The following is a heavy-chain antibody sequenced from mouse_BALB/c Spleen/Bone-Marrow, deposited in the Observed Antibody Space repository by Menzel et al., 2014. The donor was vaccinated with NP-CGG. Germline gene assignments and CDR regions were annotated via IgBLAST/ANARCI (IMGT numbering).Heavy chain of an antibody. CDR3: ARRAMITTGYFDY. J-gene: IGHJ2*01. D-gene: IGHD2-4*01. Sequence: EVQLVESGPGLVKPSQTVSLTCTVTGISITTGNYRWSWIRQFPGNKLEWIGYIYYSGTITYNPSLTSRTTITRDTSKNQFFLEMNSLTAEDTATYYCARRAMITTGYFDYWGQGTTLTVSS. V-gene: IGHV3-5*02. CDR2: IYYSGTI. CDR1: GISITTGNYR.